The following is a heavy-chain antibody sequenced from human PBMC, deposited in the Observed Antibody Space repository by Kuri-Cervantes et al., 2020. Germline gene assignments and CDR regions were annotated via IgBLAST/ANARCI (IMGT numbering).Heavy chain of an antibody. CDR1: GFTFRIYA. D-gene: IGHD3-22*01. CDR3: ARAHYYDSSGYYYPGKISY. J-gene: IGHJ4*02. V-gene: IGHV3-21*01. CDR2: ISSSSSYI. Sequence: GGSLRLSCAVSGFTFRIYAMSWVRQAPGKGLEWVSSISSSSSYIYYADSVKGRFTISRDNAKNSLYLQMNSLRAEDTAVYYCARAHYYDSSGYYYPGKISYWGQGTLVTVSS.